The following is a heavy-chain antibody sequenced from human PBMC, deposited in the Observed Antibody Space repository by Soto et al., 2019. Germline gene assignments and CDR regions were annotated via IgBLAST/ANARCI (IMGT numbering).Heavy chain of an antibody. CDR3: ATWGAVAGIWFGAFDI. CDR2: MNPNSGNT. D-gene: IGHD6-19*01. CDR1: GYTFTSYD. Sequence: ASVKVSCKASGYTFTSYDINWVRQATGQGLEWMGWMNPNSGNTGYAQKFQGRVTMTRNTSISTAYMELSSLRSEDTAVYYCATWGAVAGIWFGAFDIWGQGTMVTVSS. J-gene: IGHJ3*02. V-gene: IGHV1-8*01.